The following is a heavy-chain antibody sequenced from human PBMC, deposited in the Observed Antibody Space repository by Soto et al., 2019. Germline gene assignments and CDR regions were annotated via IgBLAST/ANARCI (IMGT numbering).Heavy chain of an antibody. CDR1: GGSISSSSYY. Sequence: SETLSLTCTVSGGSISSSSYYWGWIRQPPGKGLEWIGSIYYSGSTYYNPSLKSRVTISVDTSKNQFSLKLSSVTAADTAVYYCARRLGTVTTGPYNWFDPWGQGTLVTVSS. J-gene: IGHJ5*02. D-gene: IGHD4-4*01. CDR2: IYYSGST. CDR3: ARRLGTVTTGPYNWFDP. V-gene: IGHV4-39*01.